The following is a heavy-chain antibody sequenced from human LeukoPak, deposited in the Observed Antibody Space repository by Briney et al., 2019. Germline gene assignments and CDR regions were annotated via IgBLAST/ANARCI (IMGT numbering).Heavy chain of an antibody. V-gene: IGHV3-74*01. CDR2: FNVDGNNI. J-gene: IGHJ6*04. CDR3: AELGITKIGGV. Sequence: GGSLRLSCTGSGFPFSSYWMHWVRHAPGKGLVWVSRFNVDGNNIIYADSVKGRFTITRNNAKNSLFQQMNSRRAEDTAVYYGAELGITKIGGVWGKGTTVTISS. CDR1: GFPFSSYW. D-gene: IGHD3-10*02.